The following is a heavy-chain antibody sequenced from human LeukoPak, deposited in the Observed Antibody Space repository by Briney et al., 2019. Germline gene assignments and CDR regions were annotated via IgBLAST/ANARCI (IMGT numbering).Heavy chain of an antibody. CDR1: GGSISSSSNY. J-gene: IGHJ4*02. D-gene: IGHD4-23*01. CDR2: IYYSGRT. CDR3: AYGGNSATDY. V-gene: IGHV4-39*01. Sequence: PSETLSLTCTVSGGSISSSSNYWGWIRQPPGKGLEWIGSIYYSGRTYYNPSLKSRVTISVDTSKNQFSLKLTPVTAADTAVYYCAYGGNSATDYWGQGTLVTVSS.